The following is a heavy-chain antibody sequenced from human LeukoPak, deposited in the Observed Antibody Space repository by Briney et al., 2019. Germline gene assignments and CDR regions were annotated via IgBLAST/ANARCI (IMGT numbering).Heavy chain of an antibody. Sequence: GASVNVSCKAPGYTFTSYGISWVRQAPGQGLEWMGWISAYNGNTNYAQKLQGRVTMTTDTSTSTAYMELRSLRSDDTAVYYCARDVPSSTSFYYYYGMDVWGQGTTVTVSS. CDR3: ARDVPSSTSFYYYYGMDV. J-gene: IGHJ6*02. D-gene: IGHD2-2*01. CDR1: GYTFTSYG. CDR2: ISAYNGNT. V-gene: IGHV1-18*01.